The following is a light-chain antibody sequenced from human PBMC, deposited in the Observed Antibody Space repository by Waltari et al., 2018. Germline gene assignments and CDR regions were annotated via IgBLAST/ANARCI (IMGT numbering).Light chain of an antibody. CDR2: DVN. J-gene: IGLJ1*01. Sequence: QSALTQPRSVSGSPGQSVTISCTGTSSDVGGYNAVSWYQQHPGTAPKLIIYDVNKRPSGVPDRRSGSKAGNTAARTISGLQGGDEADYYCCSFAGIPPYVVGTGTKVTVL. CDR1: SSDVGGYNA. CDR3: CSFAGIPPYV. V-gene: IGLV2-11*01.